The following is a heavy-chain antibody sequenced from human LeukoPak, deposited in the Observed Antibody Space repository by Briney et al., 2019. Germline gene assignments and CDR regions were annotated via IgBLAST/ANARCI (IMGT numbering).Heavy chain of an antibody. CDR3: AKAPILTYFDY. J-gene: IGHJ4*02. V-gene: IGHV3-23*01. D-gene: IGHD2-21*02. Sequence: GGSLRLSCAASGFTFGTSAMSWVRQAPGKGLEWVSAISGSGGSTYYADSVKGRFTISRDNSKNTLYLQMNSLRAEDTAVYYCAKAPILTYFDYWGQGTLVTVSS. CDR1: GFTFGTSA. CDR2: ISGSGGST.